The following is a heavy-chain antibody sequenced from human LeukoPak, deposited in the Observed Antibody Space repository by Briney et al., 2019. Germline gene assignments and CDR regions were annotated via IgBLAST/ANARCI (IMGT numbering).Heavy chain of an antibody. CDR3: ARGNSSGWYRGVGMDV. Sequence: SQTLSLTCAISGDSVSSNSAAWNWIRQSPSRGLEWLGRTYYRAKCYNDYAVSVKSRITINPDTSKNQFSLQLNSVTPEDTAVYYCARGNSSGWYRGVGMDVWGQGTTVTVSS. CDR2: TYYRAKCYN. V-gene: IGHV6-1*01. D-gene: IGHD6-19*01. J-gene: IGHJ6*02. CDR1: GDSVSSNSAA.